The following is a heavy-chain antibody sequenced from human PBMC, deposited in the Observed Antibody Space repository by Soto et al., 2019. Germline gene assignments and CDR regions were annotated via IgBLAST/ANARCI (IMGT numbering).Heavy chain of an antibody. CDR1: GYAFTTYG. D-gene: IGHD1-1*01. CDR2: ISAHNGNT. CDR3: ARGRYVDY. Sequence: QVHLVQSGAEVKKPGASVKVSCQGSGYAFTTYGITWVRQAPGQGLEWMGWISAHNGNTNYAQKLQGRVTVTRDTSTSTAYMELRSLRYDATAVYYCARGRYVDYWGQGALFTVSS. V-gene: IGHV1-18*01. J-gene: IGHJ4*02.